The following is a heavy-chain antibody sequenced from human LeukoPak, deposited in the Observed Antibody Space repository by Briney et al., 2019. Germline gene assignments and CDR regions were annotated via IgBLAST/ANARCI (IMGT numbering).Heavy chain of an antibody. CDR1: GFTFSSYS. CDR2: ISSSSSYI. J-gene: IGHJ4*02. D-gene: IGHD6-13*01. V-gene: IGHV3-21*01. Sequence: GGSLRLSCAASGFTFSSYSMNWVRQAPGKGLEWVSSISSSSSYIYYADSVKGRFTISRDNAKNSLYLQMNSLRAEDTAVYYCAKLLAAAGTGKDYWGQGTLVTVSS. CDR3: AKLLAAAGTGKDY.